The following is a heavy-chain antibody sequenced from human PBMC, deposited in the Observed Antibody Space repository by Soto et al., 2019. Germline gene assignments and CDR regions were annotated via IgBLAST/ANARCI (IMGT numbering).Heavy chain of an antibody. D-gene: IGHD3-10*01. Sequence: QVQLQESGPGQVMPSQTLSLTCTVSSGSITDGGDFYWSWLLQPPGKGLEWIGYIFYSGSTHYNATLKSRVAISVDSSKNHFSLKLFSVTAADTAVYYCARGRFGEIHDYWGPGSLVTVSS. CDR3: ARGRFGEIHDY. V-gene: IGHV4-30-4*01. J-gene: IGHJ4*02. CDR1: SGSITDGGDFY. CDR2: IFYSGST.